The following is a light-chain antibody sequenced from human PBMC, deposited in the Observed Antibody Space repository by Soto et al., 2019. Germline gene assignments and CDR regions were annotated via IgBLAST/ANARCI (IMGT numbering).Light chain of an antibody. Sequence: QRARTQPVSGSSAARGGRSIFCNGTSSDVGGYNYVSWYQQHPGKAPKLMISDVSNRPSGVSNRFSGSKSGNTASLTISGLQTEDEADYYCSSYTTSSTYVFGTGTKVTVL. CDR1: SSDVGGYNY. CDR2: DVS. V-gene: IGLV2-14*01. CDR3: SSYTTSSTYV. J-gene: IGLJ1*01.